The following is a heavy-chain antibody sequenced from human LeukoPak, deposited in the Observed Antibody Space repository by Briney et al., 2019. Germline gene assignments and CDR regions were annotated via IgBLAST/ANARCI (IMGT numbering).Heavy chain of an antibody. V-gene: IGHV4-31*03. CDR3: ASSLNLDYYDSSGAQSLTLDY. D-gene: IGHD3-22*01. Sequence: PSQTLSLTCTVSGGSISSGGYYWSWIRQHPGKGLEWIGYIYYSGSTYYNPSLKSRVTISVDRSKNQFSLKLSSVTAADTAVYYCASSLNLDYYDSSGAQSLTLDYWGQGTLVTVSS. CDR1: GGSISSGGYY. CDR2: IYYSGST. J-gene: IGHJ4*02.